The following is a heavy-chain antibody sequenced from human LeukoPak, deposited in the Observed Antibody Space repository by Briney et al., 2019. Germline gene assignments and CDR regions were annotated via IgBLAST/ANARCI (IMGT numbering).Heavy chain of an antibody. Sequence: PGGSLRLSCAASGFTFSSYSMNWVRQAPGKGLEWVSSISSSSSYIYYADSVKGRFTISRDNAKNSLYLQMNSLRAEDTAVYYCETTTGTTWGYFDYWGQGTLVTVSS. D-gene: IGHD1-1*01. CDR3: ETTTGTTWGYFDY. J-gene: IGHJ4*02. V-gene: IGHV3-21*01. CDR1: GFTFSSYS. CDR2: ISSSSSYI.